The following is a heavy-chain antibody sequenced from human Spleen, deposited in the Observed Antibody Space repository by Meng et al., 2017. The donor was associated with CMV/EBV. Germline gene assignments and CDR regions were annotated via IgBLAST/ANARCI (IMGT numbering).Heavy chain of an antibody. CDR3: ARVDSGSFNAFDI. CDR1: GFTFSSYE. V-gene: IGHV3-48*03. J-gene: IGHJ3*02. D-gene: IGHD3-10*01. CDR2: ISSSGSTT. Sequence: GESLKISCTASGFTFSSYEMNWVRQAPGKGLEWVSYISSSGSTTYYADSVKGRFTISRDNAKNPLFLQMNSLRAEDTAVYYCARVDSGSFNAFDIWGQGTMVTVSS.